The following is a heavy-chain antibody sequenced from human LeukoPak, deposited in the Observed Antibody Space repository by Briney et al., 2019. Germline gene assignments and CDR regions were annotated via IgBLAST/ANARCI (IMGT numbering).Heavy chain of an antibody. D-gene: IGHD4-17*01. CDR3: ARDRVTTVTARGFDP. CDR1: GGSLINYY. Sequence: PSETLSLTCSVSGGSLINYYWSWIRQTPGGELQWIWYIYYSGSTNYNPSLRSRVTISVDTSKNQFSLILSSVTAADTAVYYCARDRVTTVTARGFDPWGQGTLVTVSS. CDR2: IYYSGST. J-gene: IGHJ5*02. V-gene: IGHV4-59*01.